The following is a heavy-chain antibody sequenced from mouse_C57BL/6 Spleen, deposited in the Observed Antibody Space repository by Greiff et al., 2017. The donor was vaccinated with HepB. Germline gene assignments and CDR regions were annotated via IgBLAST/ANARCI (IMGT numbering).Heavy chain of an antibody. V-gene: IGHV1-82*01. J-gene: IGHJ4*01. CDR1: GYAFSSSR. CDR3: ARGYYGNYDAMDY. Sequence: VQLQESGPELVKPGASVKISCKASGYAFSSSRMNWVKQRPGKGLEWIGRIYPGDGDTNYNGKFKGKATLTADKSSSTAYMQLSSLTSEDSAVYFCARGYYGNYDAMDYWGQGTSVTVSS. CDR2: IYPGDGDT. D-gene: IGHD2-1*01.